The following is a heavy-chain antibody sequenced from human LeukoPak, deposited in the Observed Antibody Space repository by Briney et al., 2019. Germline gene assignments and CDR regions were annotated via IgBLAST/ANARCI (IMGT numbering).Heavy chain of an antibody. V-gene: IGHV1-2*02. CDR2: INPNSGGT. J-gene: IGHJ3*02. Sequence: ASVKVSCKASGYTFTGYYMHWVRLAPGQGLEWMGWINPNSGGTNYAQKFQGRVTMTRDTSISTAYMELSRLRSDDTAVYYCARELPDIVVVPAATGAFDIWGQGTMVTVSS. CDR3: ARELPDIVVVPAATGAFDI. CDR1: GYTFTGYY. D-gene: IGHD2-2*01.